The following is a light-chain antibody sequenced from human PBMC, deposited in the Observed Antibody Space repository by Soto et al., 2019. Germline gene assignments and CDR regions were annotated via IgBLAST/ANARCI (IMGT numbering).Light chain of an antibody. V-gene: IGKV1-39*01. CDR3: QQSYRTPYT. CDR2: AAS. J-gene: IGKJ2*01. CDR1: QGISTY. Sequence: DIQMTQSPSSLSASVGDRVTITCRASQGISTYLDWYQQRQGRAPKLLIYAASSILSGVPSRFSGSGSGTDFTLTISSLQPEDFATYYCQQSYRTPYTFGQGTKLETK.